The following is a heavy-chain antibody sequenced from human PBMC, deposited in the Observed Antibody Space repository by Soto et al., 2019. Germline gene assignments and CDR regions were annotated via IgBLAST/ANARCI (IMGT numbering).Heavy chain of an antibody. CDR3: AKGYSSGWRGGYYFDY. CDR2: ITGSGGST. D-gene: IGHD6-19*01. CDR1: GFSFRNCP. Sequence: LGGCLRRSCVAAGFSFRNCPMIWVRQAPGKGLEWVSVITGSGGSTYYADSVKGRFTISRDNSKNTVYLQMNSLRAEDTAVYYCAKGYSSGWRGGYYFDYWGQET. J-gene: IGHJ4*02. V-gene: IGHV3-23*01.